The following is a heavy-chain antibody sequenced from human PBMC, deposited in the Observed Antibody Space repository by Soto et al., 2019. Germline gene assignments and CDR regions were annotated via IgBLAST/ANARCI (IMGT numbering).Heavy chain of an antibody. CDR2: INHSGST. V-gene: IGHV4-34*01. CDR1: GGSFSGYY. J-gene: IGHJ6*02. CDR3: AREGGPDYYGMDV. Sequence: SETLSLTCAVYGGSFSGYYWSWIRQPPGKGLEWIGEINHSGSTNYNPSLKSRVTISVDTSKNQFSLKLSSVTAADTAVYYCAREGGPDYYGMDVWGQGTTVTVSS. D-gene: IGHD2-15*01.